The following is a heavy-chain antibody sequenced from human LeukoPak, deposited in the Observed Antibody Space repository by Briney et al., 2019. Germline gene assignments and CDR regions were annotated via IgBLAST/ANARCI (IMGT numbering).Heavy chain of an antibody. CDR2: IYYSGST. J-gene: IGHJ4*02. Sequence: SETLSLTCTVSGGSISSSSYYWSWIRQPPGKGLEWIGYIYYSGSTNYNPSLKSRVTISVDTSKNQFSLKLSSVTAADTAVYYCARSTVTTEPFDYWGQGTLVTVSS. V-gene: IGHV4-61*01. CDR1: GGSISSSSYY. D-gene: IGHD4-17*01. CDR3: ARSTVTTEPFDY.